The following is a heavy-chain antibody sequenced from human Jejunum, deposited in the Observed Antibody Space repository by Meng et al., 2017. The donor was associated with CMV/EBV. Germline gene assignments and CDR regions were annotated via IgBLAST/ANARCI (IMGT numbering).Heavy chain of an antibody. V-gene: IGHV3-30*02. Sequence: CAASGFSFSDYGMHWVRQAPGKGLEWVTFIRYNGGDKYYADSVKGRFTVSRDDARNIIYLQMNNLRDEDTAVYYCARDTPHNAFDPWGQGALVTVSS. J-gene: IGHJ5*02. CDR1: GFSFSDYG. CDR2: IRYNGGDK. D-gene: IGHD2-15*01. CDR3: ARDTPHNAFDP.